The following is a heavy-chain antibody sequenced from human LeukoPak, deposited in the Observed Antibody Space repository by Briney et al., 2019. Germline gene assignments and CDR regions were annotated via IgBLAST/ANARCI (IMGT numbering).Heavy chain of an antibody. V-gene: IGHV3-30-3*01. CDR1: GFTFSSYA. D-gene: IGHD3-10*01. CDR2: ISYDGSNK. J-gene: IGHJ4*02. Sequence: GGSLRLSCAASGFTFSSYAMHWVRQAPGKGLEWVAVISYDGSNKYYADSVKGRFTISRDNSKNTLSLQMNSLRAEDTAVYYCARNPTGSYNFDYWGQGTLVTVSS. CDR3: ARNPTGSYNFDY.